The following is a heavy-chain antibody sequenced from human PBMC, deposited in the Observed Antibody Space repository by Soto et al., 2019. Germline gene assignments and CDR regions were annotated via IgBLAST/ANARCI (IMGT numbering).Heavy chain of an antibody. V-gene: IGHV1-69*13. CDR3: AKVRYSSPMGYYYGMDV. CDR2: IIPIFGTA. D-gene: IGHD6-19*01. CDR1: RVAFRKCL. Sequence: SVQGSWKASRVAFRKCLVTWGRQAPGLGLDWVGVIIPIFGTANYAQKFQGRVTITADESTSTSYMEVNNLRSEDTAVYYCAKVRYSSPMGYYYGMDVWGQGTTVTVSS. J-gene: IGHJ6*02.